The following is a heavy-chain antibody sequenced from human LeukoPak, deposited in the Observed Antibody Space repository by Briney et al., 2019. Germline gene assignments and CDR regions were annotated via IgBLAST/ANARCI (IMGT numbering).Heavy chain of an antibody. CDR3: ARDSPVLGFDP. Sequence: ASVKVSCKASGGTFSSYTISWVRQAPGQGLEWMGRIIPILGIANYAQKFQGRVTITAEKSTSTAYMELSSLRSEDTAVYYCARDSPVLGFDPWGQGTLVTVSS. CDR1: GGTFSSYT. V-gene: IGHV1-69*04. CDR2: IIPILGIA. J-gene: IGHJ5*02. D-gene: IGHD1-1*01.